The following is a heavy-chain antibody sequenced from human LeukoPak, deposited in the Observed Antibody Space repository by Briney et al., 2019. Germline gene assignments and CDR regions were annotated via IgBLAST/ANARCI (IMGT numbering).Heavy chain of an antibody. CDR2: ISGSGGST. D-gene: IGHD3-22*01. V-gene: IGHV3-23*01. J-gene: IGHJ5*02. Sequence: GGSLRLSCAASGFTFSSNAMNWVRQAPGKGLEWVSTISGSGGSTYYADSVKGRFTISRDNSKNTLYLQMNSLRAEDTAVYYCARDAPHNYYDRSGYSWGQGTLVTVSS. CDR1: GFTFSSNA. CDR3: ARDAPHNYYDRSGYS.